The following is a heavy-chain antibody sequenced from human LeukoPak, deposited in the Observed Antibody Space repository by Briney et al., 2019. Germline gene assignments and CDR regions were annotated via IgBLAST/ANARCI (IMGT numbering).Heavy chain of an antibody. V-gene: IGHV4-59*08. CDR3: ARHSGSGSYRGFDP. Sequence: SETLSLTCTVSGGSISNYYWSWIRQPPGKGLEWIGYIYYSGSTNYNPSLKSRVTISVGTSKNQFSLKLSSVTAADTAVYYCARHSGSGSYRGFDPWGQGTLVTVSS. CDR2: IYYSGST. J-gene: IGHJ5*02. D-gene: IGHD1-26*01. CDR1: GGSISNYY.